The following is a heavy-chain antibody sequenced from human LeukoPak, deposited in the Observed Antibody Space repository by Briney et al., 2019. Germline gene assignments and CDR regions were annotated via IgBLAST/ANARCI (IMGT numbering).Heavy chain of an antibody. J-gene: IGHJ6*03. CDR3: ARDSVVPAARFVIYYYYYMDV. V-gene: IGHV1-69*01. Sequence: GSSVKVSCKASGGTFSSYAISWVRQAPGQGLEWMGGIIPIFGTANYAQKFQGRVTITADESTSTAYMELSSLRSEDTAVYYCARDSVVPAARFVIYYYYYMDVWGKGTTVTVSS. CDR2: IIPIFGTA. D-gene: IGHD2-2*01. CDR1: GGTFSSYA.